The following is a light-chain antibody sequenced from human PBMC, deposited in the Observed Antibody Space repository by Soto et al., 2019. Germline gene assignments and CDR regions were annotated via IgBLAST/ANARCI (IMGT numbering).Light chain of an antibody. CDR3: QAWDSSTAV. Sequence: SYELPQPPSVSVSPGLTASITCSGDKLGDKLAYWYQQKPGQSPVLVMYQDSKRPSGIPERFSGSNSGNTATLTISGTQSMDEADYYCQAWDSSTAVFGTGTKVTVL. CDR2: QDS. V-gene: IGLV3-1*01. CDR1: KLGDKL. J-gene: IGLJ1*01.